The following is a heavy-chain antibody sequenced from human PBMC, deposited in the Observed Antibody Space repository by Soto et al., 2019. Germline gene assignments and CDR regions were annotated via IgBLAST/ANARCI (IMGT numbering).Heavy chain of an antibody. CDR3: VRFWPPPDYNILTIYTDASDY. V-gene: IGHV4-39*01. Sequence: SETLSLTCSVSGGSITIDIYFWGWIRQSPEKGLEWIASISYSGNTYYNPTLKSRVSISVDTSKSHFSLRLSSVTAADAAVYYCVRFWPPPDYNILTIYTDASDYWGQGTLVTVSS. CDR2: ISYSGNT. D-gene: IGHD3-9*01. J-gene: IGHJ4*02. CDR1: GGSITIDIYF.